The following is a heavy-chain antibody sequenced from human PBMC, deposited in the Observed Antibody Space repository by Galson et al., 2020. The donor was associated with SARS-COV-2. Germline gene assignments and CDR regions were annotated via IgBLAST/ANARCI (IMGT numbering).Heavy chain of an antibody. Sequence: SETLSLTCTVSGGSISSSTSYWNWIRQPPGKGLEWIATIYYSGSTFYNASLKSRVIISLDTSKNQFSLKLTCVTAADTAVYYCAREDESGGVNAFDVWGQGTLVTVSS. D-gene: IGHD3-16*01. CDR2: IYYSGST. CDR3: AREDESGGVNAFDV. CDR1: GGSISSSTSY. J-gene: IGHJ3*01. V-gene: IGHV4-39*07.